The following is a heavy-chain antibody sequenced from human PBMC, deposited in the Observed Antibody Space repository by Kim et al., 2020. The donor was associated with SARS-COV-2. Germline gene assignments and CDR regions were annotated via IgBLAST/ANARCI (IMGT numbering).Heavy chain of an antibody. J-gene: IGHJ6*02. Sequence: GESLKISCKTSGYSFDIYWIAWVRQMPGKGLEWMGAFFPGDSDTRYSPSFESQVTISGDKSLETVYLQWDSLKASDTAMYYCVRLGDGSSWKDRSGLDVWGQGTTVAVSS. D-gene: IGHD6-13*01. V-gene: IGHV5-51*01. CDR2: FFPGDSDT. CDR3: VRLGDGSSWKDRSGLDV. CDR1: GYSFDIYW.